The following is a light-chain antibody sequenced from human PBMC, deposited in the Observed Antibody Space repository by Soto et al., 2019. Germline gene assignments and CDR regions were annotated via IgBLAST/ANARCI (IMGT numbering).Light chain of an antibody. Sequence: EIVLTQSPATLSLSPGERATLSCRASQTISDYLAWYQQKPGQAPRILIYDASKRATGVPARFSGSGSGTDFTLTISSLAPEDFAVYYCQQRGNWPLTFGGGTKVEI. V-gene: IGKV3-11*01. CDR3: QQRGNWPLT. J-gene: IGKJ4*01. CDR1: QTISDY. CDR2: DAS.